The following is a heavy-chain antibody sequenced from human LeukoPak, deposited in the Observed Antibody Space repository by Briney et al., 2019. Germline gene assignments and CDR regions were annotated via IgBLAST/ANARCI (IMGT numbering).Heavy chain of an antibody. D-gene: IGHD2-2*01. CDR3: ASSPGYCSSTSCPRFDY. J-gene: IGHJ4*02. Sequence: KSSETLSLTCTVSGGSISSYYWSWIRQPPGKGLEWIGYIYYSGSTNYNPSLKSRVTISVDTSKNQFSLKLSSVTAADTAVYYCASSPGYCSSTSCPRFDYWGQGTLVTVSS. CDR1: GGSISSYY. V-gene: IGHV4-59*01. CDR2: IYYSGST.